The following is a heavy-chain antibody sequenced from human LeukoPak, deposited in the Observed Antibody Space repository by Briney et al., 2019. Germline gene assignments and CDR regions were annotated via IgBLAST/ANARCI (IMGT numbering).Heavy chain of an antibody. J-gene: IGHJ4*02. CDR2: INHSGST. CDR3: ARFYPATDFDY. Sequence: RASETLSLTCAVYGGSFSGYYWSWIRQPPGKGLEWIGEINHSGSTNYNPSLKSRVTISVDTSKNQFSLKLSSVTAADTAVYYCARFYPATDFDYWGQGTLVTVSS. CDR1: GGSFSGYY. V-gene: IGHV4-34*01. D-gene: IGHD1-14*01.